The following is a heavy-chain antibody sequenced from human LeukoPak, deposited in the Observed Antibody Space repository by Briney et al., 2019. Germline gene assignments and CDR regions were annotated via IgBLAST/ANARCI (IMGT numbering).Heavy chain of an antibody. CDR2: IYYSGST. CDR3: ASDDYGSGSYDY. CDR1: GDSVSGGSYY. Sequence: SETLSLTCTISGDSVSGGSYYWGWIRQPPGKGLEWIGSIYYSGSTYYNPSLKSRVTISVDTSKNQFSLKLSSVTAADTAVYYCASDDYGSGSYDYWGQGTLVTVSS. J-gene: IGHJ4*02. V-gene: IGHV4-39*01. D-gene: IGHD3-10*01.